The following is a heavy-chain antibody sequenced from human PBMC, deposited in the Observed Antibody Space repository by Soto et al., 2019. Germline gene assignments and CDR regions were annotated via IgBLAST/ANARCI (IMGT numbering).Heavy chain of an antibody. J-gene: IGHJ4*02. V-gene: IGHV3-21*01. CDR2: ISSSSSYI. CDR3: ARVRSNDWLSKEYYFDY. D-gene: IGHD3-9*01. Sequence: PGGSLRLSCAASGFTFSSYSMNWVRQAPGKGLEWVSSISSSSSYIYYADSVKGRFTISRDNAKNSLYLQMNSLRAEDTAVYYCARVRSNDWLSKEYYFDYWGQGTLVTVSS. CDR1: GFTFSSYS.